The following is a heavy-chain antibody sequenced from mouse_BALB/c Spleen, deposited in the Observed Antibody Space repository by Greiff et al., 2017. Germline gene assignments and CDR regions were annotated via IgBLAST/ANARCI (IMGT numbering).Heavy chain of an antibody. CDR2: INPYNDGT. CDR3: ASYDEDAY. CDR1: GYTFTSYV. J-gene: IGHJ3*01. D-gene: IGHD2-3*01. Sequence: VQLLQSGPGLVKPGASVKMSCKASGYTFTSYVMHWVQQKPGQGLEWIGYINPYNDGTKYNAKFKGNDTLTSDKSSSTTYMELSSLTSEDSAVYYFASYDEDAYWGQGTMVTVSA. V-gene: IGHV1-14*01.